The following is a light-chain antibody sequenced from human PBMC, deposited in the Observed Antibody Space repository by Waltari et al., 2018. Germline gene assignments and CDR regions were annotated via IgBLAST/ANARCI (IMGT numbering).Light chain of an antibody. J-gene: IGLJ2*01. Sequence: QSALTQPASVSGSPGQSITISCTGSSSDVDYVSWYQQFPGKAPNVLIYDVNRRPSGVSTRFAGSKSGSTASLTISWLQPQDEADYYCTSYADIIPVVFGGGTKLTVL. CDR1: SSDVDY. V-gene: IGLV2-14*03. CDR3: TSYADIIPVV. CDR2: DVN.